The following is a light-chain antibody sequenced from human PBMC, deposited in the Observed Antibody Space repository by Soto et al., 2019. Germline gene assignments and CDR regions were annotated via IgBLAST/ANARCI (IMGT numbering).Light chain of an antibody. CDR1: QSVGSL. Sequence: DIQMTQSPSSLSASVGDRVTITCRASQSVGSLLNWFQQRPGIAPKLLIYAAFTLQSGAPSRFSGSGAGTDFTLIISSLQPEDFATYYCQQSYSLPYTFGQGTKLEI. V-gene: IGKV1-39*01. CDR3: QQSYSLPYT. CDR2: AAF. J-gene: IGKJ2*01.